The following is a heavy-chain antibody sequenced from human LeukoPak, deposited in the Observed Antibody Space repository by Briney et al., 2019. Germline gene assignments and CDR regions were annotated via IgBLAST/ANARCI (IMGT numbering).Heavy chain of an antibody. CDR2: INHSGST. V-gene: IGHV4-34*01. J-gene: IGHJ4*02. CDR3: ARAVAALVDY. CDR1: GGSFSGYY. Sequence: SETLSLTCAVYGGSFSGYYWSWIRQPPGKGLEWIGEINHSGSTNYNPSLKSRVTISVDTSKNQFSPKLSSVTAADTAVYYCARAVAALVDYWGQGTLVTVSS. D-gene: IGHD4-23*01.